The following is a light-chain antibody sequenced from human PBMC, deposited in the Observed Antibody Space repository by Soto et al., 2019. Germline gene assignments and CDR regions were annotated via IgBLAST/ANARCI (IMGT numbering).Light chain of an antibody. CDR2: DAS. CDR3: QQYSLYTGT. CDR1: QSIKTW. V-gene: IGKV1-5*01. Sequence: DIQMTQSPSALSATVEDRVTITCRASQSIKTWLAWYQRKPGRAPNLLIYDASSLQSGVPSRFSGSGSVTEFTLTISSRQPDDSATYNCQQYSLYTGTFCHVT. J-gene: IGKJ1*01.